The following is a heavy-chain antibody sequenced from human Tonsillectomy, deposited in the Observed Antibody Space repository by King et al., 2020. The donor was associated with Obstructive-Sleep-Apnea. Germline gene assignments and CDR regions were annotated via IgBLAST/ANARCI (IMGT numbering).Heavy chain of an antibody. CDR2: IYYTGST. CDR3: ARSWGSTVTTGDNWFDP. V-gene: IGHV4-59*02. J-gene: IGHJ5*02. CDR1: GGSVSDYY. Sequence: QVQLQESGLGLVKPSETLSLTCTVSGGSVSDYYWNWIRQPPGKGLEWIGYIYYTGSTKYNPSLSSRVTISVHTSKTHFSLKLRSVTTADTAIYYCARSWGSTVTTGDNWFDPWGQGTQVIVSS. D-gene: IGHD4-17*01.